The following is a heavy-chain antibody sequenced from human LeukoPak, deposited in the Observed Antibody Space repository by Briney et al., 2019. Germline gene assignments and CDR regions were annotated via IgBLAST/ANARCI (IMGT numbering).Heavy chain of an antibody. J-gene: IGHJ4*02. CDR1: GFTFSSYW. CDR2: INSDGSST. V-gene: IGHV3-74*01. Sequence: GGSLRLSCAASGFTFSSYWMHWVRQAPGKGLVWVSRINSDGSSTSYADSVKGRFTISRDNAKNTLYLQMNSLRAEDTAVYYCAKEGGGNYDILTGYYLYYFDYWGQGTLVTVSS. CDR3: AKEGGGNYDILTGYYLYYFDY. D-gene: IGHD3-9*01.